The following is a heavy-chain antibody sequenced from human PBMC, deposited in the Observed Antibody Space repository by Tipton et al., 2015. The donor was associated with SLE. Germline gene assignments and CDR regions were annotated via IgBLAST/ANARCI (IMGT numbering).Heavy chain of an antibody. CDR3: AKDIDGDYAELRGGFDL. CDR2: ISWNSDSI. J-gene: IGHJ3*01. CDR1: GFIFDDYA. V-gene: IGHV3-9*01. D-gene: IGHD4-17*01. Sequence: SLRLSCAASGFIFDDYAMHWVRQAPGKGLEWVSGISWNSDSIGYAGSVKGRFTISRDNAKNSLYLQMNSLRTEDTAFYYCAKDIDGDYAELRGGFDLWGQWTMVTVSS.